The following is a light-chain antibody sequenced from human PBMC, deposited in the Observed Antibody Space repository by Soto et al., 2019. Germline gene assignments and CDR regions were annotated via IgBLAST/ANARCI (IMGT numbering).Light chain of an antibody. J-gene: IGKJ1*01. CDR1: QSVSSN. Sequence: EIVMTQSPATLSVSPGERATLSCRASQSVSSNLAWYQQKPGQAPRLLIDGASSRASGIPDRFSGSGSGTDFTLTISRLEPEDFAVYYCQQYVGLPPTFGQGTKVDI. CDR2: GAS. V-gene: IGKV3-20*01. CDR3: QQYVGLPPT.